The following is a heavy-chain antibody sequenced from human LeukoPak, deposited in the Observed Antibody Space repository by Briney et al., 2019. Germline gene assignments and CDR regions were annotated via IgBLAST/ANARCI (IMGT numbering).Heavy chain of an antibody. D-gene: IGHD2-21*02. Sequence: GGPLRLSCATSGFTFNRFGMHWVRQAPGKGLEWVAVIWYDGSNKDYAGSVKGRFTISRDNSKNTLYLQMSGLRAEDTAVYYCATSAHIEVGTAPPPDYWGQGTLVTVTS. CDR2: IWYDGSNK. J-gene: IGHJ4*02. CDR3: ATSAHIEVGTAPPPDY. V-gene: IGHV3-33*01. CDR1: GFTFNRFG.